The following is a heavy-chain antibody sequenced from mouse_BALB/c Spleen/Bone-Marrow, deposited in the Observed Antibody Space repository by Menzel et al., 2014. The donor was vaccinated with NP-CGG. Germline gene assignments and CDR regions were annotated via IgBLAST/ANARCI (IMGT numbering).Heavy chain of an antibody. J-gene: IGHJ1*01. D-gene: IGHD2-13*01. CDR1: GYAFSSYW. CDR3: ARWGGDYHWYFDV. V-gene: IGHV1-80*01. CDR2: IYPGDGDT. Sequence: VMLVESGAELVRPGSSVKISCKASGYAFSSYWMNWVKQRPGQGLEWIGQIYPGDGDTDYYGKFKGKATLTADNSSSTAYMQLSSLTSEDSAVYFCARWGGDYHWYFDVWGAGTTVTVSS.